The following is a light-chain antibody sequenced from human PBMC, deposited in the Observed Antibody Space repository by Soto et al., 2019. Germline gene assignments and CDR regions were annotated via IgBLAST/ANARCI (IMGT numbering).Light chain of an antibody. Sequence: SYELTQPPSVSVAPGQTASITCGGSNIGSKSVHWYQQKPGQAPVLVVYGGDDRPSGIPERFSGSNSGNTATLTINRVEAGDEADYYCQVWDSSSDHVFGAGTKLTVL. CDR2: GGD. V-gene: IGLV3-21*02. CDR3: QVWDSSSDHV. J-gene: IGLJ1*01. CDR1: NIGSKS.